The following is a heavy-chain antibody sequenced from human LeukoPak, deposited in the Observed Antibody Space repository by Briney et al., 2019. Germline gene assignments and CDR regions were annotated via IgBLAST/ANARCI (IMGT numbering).Heavy chain of an antibody. J-gene: IGHJ2*01. CDR2: INHSGST. V-gene: IGHV4-34*01. CDR1: GGSFSGYY. D-gene: IGHD6-25*01. Sequence: PSETLSLTCAVYGGSFSGYYWSWIRQPPGKGLEWIGEINHSGSTNYNPSLKSRVTISVDTSKNQFSLKLGSVTAADTAVYYCARRGAASWDPTYWYFDLWGRGTLVTVSS. CDR3: ARRGAASWDPTYWYFDL.